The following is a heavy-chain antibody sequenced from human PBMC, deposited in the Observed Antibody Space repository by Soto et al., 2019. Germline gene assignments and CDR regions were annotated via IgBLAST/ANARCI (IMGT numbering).Heavy chain of an antibody. Sequence: QVQLVESGGGVVQPGTSLRLSCAASGFTFKTHAMHWVRQAPGKGLEWMAVIAYDGNEKFYADSVKGRFTISRDNSKNSLYLQITIARNEETAVSCWGKDAGDYVTFYYGVAVWGQGTTVTFS. CDR3: GKDAGDYVTFYYGVAV. V-gene: IGHV3-30*18. CDR2: IAYDGNEK. CDR1: GFTFKTHA. J-gene: IGHJ6*02. D-gene: IGHD2-8*01.